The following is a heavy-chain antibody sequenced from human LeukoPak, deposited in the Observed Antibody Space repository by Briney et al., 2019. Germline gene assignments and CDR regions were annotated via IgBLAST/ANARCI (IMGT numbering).Heavy chain of an antibody. J-gene: IGHJ4*02. D-gene: IGHD1-26*01. V-gene: IGHV3-7*01. Sequence: PGGSLRLPCAAPGFPFSSYWMSGAGQAPGKGLEWVANIKQDGSEKYTVDSVKGRFTISGDNAKSSLYLQMTSLRAEDTAVYYCARRRGIYRGSYYDYWGQGTL. CDR1: GFPFSSYW. CDR2: IKQDGSEK. CDR3: ARRRGIYRGSYYDY.